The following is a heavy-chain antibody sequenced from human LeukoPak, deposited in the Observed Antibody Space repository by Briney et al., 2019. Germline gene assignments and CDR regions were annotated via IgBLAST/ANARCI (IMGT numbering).Heavy chain of an antibody. CDR3: ARLDYYGSGSYFDY. Sequence: PGGSLRLSCAASGFTFSSYEMNWVRQAPGKGLEWVSYISSSGSTIYYADSVKGRFTISRDYARNSLYLQMNSLRAEDTAVYYCARLDYYGSGSYFDYWGQGTLVTVSS. J-gene: IGHJ4*02. CDR2: ISSSGSTI. V-gene: IGHV3-48*03. CDR1: GFTFSSYE. D-gene: IGHD3-10*01.